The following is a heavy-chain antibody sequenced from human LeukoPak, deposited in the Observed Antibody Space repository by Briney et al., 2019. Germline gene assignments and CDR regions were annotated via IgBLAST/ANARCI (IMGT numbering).Heavy chain of an antibody. V-gene: IGHV3-66*01. CDR3: AGGLYYSFFDY. CDR1: GFTVSNNY. Sequence: GGSLRLSCEVSGFTVSNNYMSWVRQAPGEGLEWVSVIYGGRNNTHYADSVKGRFTISRDKSKNTVYLQMNSLRAEDTAVYYCAGGLYYSFFDYWGQGTLVTVSS. CDR2: IYGGRNNT. J-gene: IGHJ4*02. D-gene: IGHD3-22*01.